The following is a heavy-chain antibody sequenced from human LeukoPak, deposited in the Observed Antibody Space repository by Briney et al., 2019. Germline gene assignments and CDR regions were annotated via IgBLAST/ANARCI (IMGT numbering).Heavy chain of an antibody. Sequence: PSETLSLTCTVSGGSISGSDYYWGWIRQPPGKGLEWIGSIYYSGSTYYNPSLKSRVTIPVDTSKNQFSLKLSSVTAADTAVYYCARDRRWLQIDYWGQGTLVTVSS. CDR2: IYYSGST. D-gene: IGHD5-24*01. V-gene: IGHV4-39*07. CDR1: GGSISGSDYY. J-gene: IGHJ4*02. CDR3: ARDRRWLQIDY.